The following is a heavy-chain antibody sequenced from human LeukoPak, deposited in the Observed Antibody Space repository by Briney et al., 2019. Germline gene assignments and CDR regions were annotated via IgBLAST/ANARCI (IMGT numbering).Heavy chain of an antibody. J-gene: IGHJ4*02. CDR1: GGSISSSSYY. CDR3: ARGRPRPDY. V-gene: IGHV4-39*01. Sequence: KSSETLSLTCTVSGGSISSSSYYWGWIRQPPGKGLEWIGSIYYSGSTYYNPSLKSRVTISVDTSKNQFSLKLSSVTAGGTAVYYCARGRPRPDYWGQGTLVTVSS. CDR2: IYYSGST.